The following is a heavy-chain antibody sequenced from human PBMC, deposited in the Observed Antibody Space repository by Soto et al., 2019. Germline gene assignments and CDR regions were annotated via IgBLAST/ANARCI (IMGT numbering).Heavy chain of an antibody. CDR1: GGSFSGYY. Sequence: QVQLQQWGAGLLKPSETLSLTCAVYGGSFSGYYWTWIRQPPGTGLEWIGEINHSGSTNYNPSLKSRATISGDPSKNQFSLKRTSVTAAVTAVYYCARDKITGLFDYWCQGTLVTVSS. CDR2: INHSGST. D-gene: IGHD2-8*02. J-gene: IGHJ4*02. V-gene: IGHV4-34*01. CDR3: ARDKITGLFDY.